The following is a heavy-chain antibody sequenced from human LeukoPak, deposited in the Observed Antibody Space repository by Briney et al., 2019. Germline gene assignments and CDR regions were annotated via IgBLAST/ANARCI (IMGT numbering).Heavy chain of an antibody. V-gene: IGHV4-34*01. CDR1: GGSFSGYY. J-gene: IGHJ4*02. D-gene: IGHD3-10*01. Sequence: SETLSLTCAVYGGSFSGYYWSWIRQPPGKGLEWIREINHSGSTNYNPSLKSRVTISVDTSKNQFSLKLSPVTAADTAVYYCARRAYYYGSGSYFHFFDYWGQGTLVTVSS. CDR2: INHSGST. CDR3: ARRAYYYGSGSYFHFFDY.